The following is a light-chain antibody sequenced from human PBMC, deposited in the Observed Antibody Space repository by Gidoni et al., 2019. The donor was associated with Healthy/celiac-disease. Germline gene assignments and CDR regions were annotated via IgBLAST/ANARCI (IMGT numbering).Light chain of an antibody. CDR1: QSVLYSSNNKNY. V-gene: IGKV4-1*01. CDR3: QQYYSTPPT. CDR2: WAS. J-gene: IGKJ1*01. Sequence: IVMTQSPDSLVVSLGERATINCKSSQSVLYSSNNKNYLAWYQKKPGQPPKLLIYWASTRESGVPDRFSGSGSGTDFTLTISSLQAEDVAVYYCQQYYSTPPTFGRGTKVEIK.